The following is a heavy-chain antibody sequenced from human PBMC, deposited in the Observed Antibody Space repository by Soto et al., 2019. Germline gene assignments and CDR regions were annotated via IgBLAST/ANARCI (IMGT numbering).Heavy chain of an antibody. CDR2: IKSDGSST. J-gene: IGHJ4*02. CDR1: GFTFSSYW. CDR3: ARDDSSACYVY. Sequence: EVQLVESGGGLVQPGGSLRLSCAASGFTFSSYWMHWVRQAPGKGLVWVSRIKSDGSSTSYADSVKGRFTISRDNAKNTLYLPMNTLRAEDTAVYYCARDDSSACYVYWGQGTLVTVSS. D-gene: IGHD6-19*01. V-gene: IGHV3-74*01.